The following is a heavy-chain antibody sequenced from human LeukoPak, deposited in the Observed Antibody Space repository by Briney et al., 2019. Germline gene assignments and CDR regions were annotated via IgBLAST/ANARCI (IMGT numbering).Heavy chain of an antibody. CDR3: ARAGYDYVWGSYRYASYYFDY. D-gene: IGHD3-16*02. J-gene: IGHJ4*02. Sequence: PSETLSLTCAVYVGSFSGYYWSWIRHPPGKGLEWIGEINHSGRTNYNPSLTRRVTISVHTSKNQFSLKLSSVPAADTAVYYCARAGYDYVWGSYRYASYYFDYWGQGTLVTVSS. CDR1: VGSFSGYY. V-gene: IGHV4-34*01. CDR2: INHSGRT.